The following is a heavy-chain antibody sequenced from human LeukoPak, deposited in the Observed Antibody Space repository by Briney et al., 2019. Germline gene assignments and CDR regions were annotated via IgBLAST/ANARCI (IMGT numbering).Heavy chain of an antibody. Sequence: ASVKVSCKASRYTFTDYYIHWVRQAPGQGLEWMGWVNPNSADTHYAQKFQGRVTMTRDTSISTAYMELSRLRSDDTAVYYCAREILYCSGGSCYRGPFDTWGQGTLVTVSA. CDR1: RYTFTDYY. V-gene: IGHV1-2*02. CDR2: VNPNSADT. CDR3: AREILYCSGGSCYRGPFDT. D-gene: IGHD2-15*01. J-gene: IGHJ4*02.